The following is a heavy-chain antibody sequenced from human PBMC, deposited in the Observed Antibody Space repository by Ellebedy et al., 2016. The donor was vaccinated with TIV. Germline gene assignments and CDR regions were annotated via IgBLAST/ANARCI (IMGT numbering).Heavy chain of an antibody. CDR1: GYTFTIYD. CDR3: SRGRFRIPATP. V-gene: IGHV1-8*01. D-gene: IGHD2-2*02. CDR2: MNPDSGDT. Sequence: AASVKVSCKASGYTFTIYDINWVRQAPGQGLEWMGWMNPDSGDTGYAQKFQGRVTMTRNTSISTAYMELSGLRSGDTAVYFCSRGRFRIPATPWGQGTLVTVSS. J-gene: IGHJ4*02.